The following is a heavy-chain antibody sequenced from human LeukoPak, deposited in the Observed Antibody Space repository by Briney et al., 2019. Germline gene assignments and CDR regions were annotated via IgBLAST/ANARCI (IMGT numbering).Heavy chain of an antibody. Sequence: SQTLSLTCTVSAGSISSGNYYWSWIRQPAGKGLEWIGRIYTSGSTNYNPSLKSRVTISVDTSKNRFSLKLSSVTAADTAVYYCATEPRLLRNWFDPWGQGTLVTASS. CDR1: AGSISSGNYY. V-gene: IGHV4-61*02. J-gene: IGHJ5*02. CDR3: ATEPRLLRNWFDP. D-gene: IGHD2-15*01. CDR2: IYTSGST.